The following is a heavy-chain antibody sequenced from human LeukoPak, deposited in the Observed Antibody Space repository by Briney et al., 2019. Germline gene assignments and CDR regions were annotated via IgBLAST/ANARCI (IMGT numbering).Heavy chain of an antibody. Sequence: GGSLRLSCAASGFTFSSYSMNWVRQAPGKGLEWVAAISTTSGNIYYADSVKGRFTISRDNAKNSLYLQMNSLRAEDTAVYYCAKVPDSTGYYYDYWGQGTLVTVSS. V-gene: IGHV3-21*04. CDR1: GFTFSSYS. D-gene: IGHD3-22*01. CDR2: ISTTSGNI. CDR3: AKVPDSTGYYYDY. J-gene: IGHJ4*02.